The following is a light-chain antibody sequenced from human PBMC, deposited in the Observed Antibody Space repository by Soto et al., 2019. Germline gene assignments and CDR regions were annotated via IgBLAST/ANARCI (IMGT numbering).Light chain of an antibody. V-gene: IGLV2-11*01. Sequence: QSALTQPRSVSGSPGQSGTISCTGTSSDVGGYNYVSWYQQHPGKAPKLMIYDVSKRPSGVPDRFSGSKSGNTASLTISGLQAEDEADYYCSSYTSSSTRVFGTGTKVTVL. CDR2: DVS. J-gene: IGLJ1*01. CDR1: SSDVGGYNY. CDR3: SSYTSSSTRV.